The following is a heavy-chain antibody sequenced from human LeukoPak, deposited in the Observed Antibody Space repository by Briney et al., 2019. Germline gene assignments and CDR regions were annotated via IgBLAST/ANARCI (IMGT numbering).Heavy chain of an antibody. CDR3: AREGRGYSYGVDY. Sequence: PGGSLRLSCAASGFTFRDYYMGWIRQAPGKGLEWISYISTSGYTIDYADSVKDRFTISRDSARNSLYLQMNSLRAEDTAVYYYAREGRGYSYGVDYWGQGTLVTVSS. D-gene: IGHD5-18*01. CDR2: ISTSGYTI. J-gene: IGHJ4*02. V-gene: IGHV3-11*01. CDR1: GFTFRDYY.